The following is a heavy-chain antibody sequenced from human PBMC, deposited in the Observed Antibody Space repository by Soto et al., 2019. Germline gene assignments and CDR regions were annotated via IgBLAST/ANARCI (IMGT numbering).Heavy chain of an antibody. D-gene: IGHD6-13*01. Sequence: SVKVSCKASGFTFTSSAVQLVRQARGQRLEWIGWIVVGSGNTNYAQKLQERVTITRDMSTSTAYMELSSLRSEDTAEYYCAAEQQLAPYYFDYWGQGTLVTSPQ. J-gene: IGHJ4*02. V-gene: IGHV1-58*01. CDR1: GFTFTSSA. CDR3: AAEQQLAPYYFDY. CDR2: IVVGSGNT.